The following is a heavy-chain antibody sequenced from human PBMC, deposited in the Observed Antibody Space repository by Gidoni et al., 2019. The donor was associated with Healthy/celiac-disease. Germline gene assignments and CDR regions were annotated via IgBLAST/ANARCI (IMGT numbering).Heavy chain of an antibody. J-gene: IGHJ4*02. D-gene: IGHD3-22*01. CDR3: ARPYYDSSGYAPLDY. V-gene: IGHV3-74*01. CDR2: INSDGSST. CDR1: GFTFSSYW. Sequence: EVQLVESGGGFVQPGGSLRLPCAASGFTFSSYWMHWVRQASGKGLVWVSRINSDGSSTSYADSVKGRFTISRNNAKNTLYLQMNSLRAEDTAVYYCARPYYDSSGYAPLDYWGQGTLVTVSS.